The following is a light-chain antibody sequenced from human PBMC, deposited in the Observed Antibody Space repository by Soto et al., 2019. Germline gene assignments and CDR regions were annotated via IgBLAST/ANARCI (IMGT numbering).Light chain of an antibody. Sequence: QSVLTQSPSASASLGASVNLTCTLSSGHSSYAIAWHQQQPEKGPRYLMKLNTDGSHSKGDGIPDRFSGSSSGAECYLTISSLQSEDEADYYCQTWGTGIRVFGGGTKLTVL. J-gene: IGLJ3*02. CDR1: SGHSSYA. V-gene: IGLV4-69*01. CDR3: QTWGTGIRV. CDR2: LNTDGSH.